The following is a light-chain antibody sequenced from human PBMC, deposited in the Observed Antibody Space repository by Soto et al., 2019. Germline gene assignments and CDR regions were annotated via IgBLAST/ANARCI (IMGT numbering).Light chain of an antibody. V-gene: IGKV3-20*01. CDR2: GAS. Sequence: EIVLTQSPGTLSLSPGERATLSCRASQSVSSSYLAWYQQKPGQAPRLLIYGASSRATGIPDRFSGSGSGTDFTLTISRLEPEDFAVYYGHHYGTSSYTFGQGTKLEIK. CDR3: HHYGTSSYT. CDR1: QSVSSSY. J-gene: IGKJ2*01.